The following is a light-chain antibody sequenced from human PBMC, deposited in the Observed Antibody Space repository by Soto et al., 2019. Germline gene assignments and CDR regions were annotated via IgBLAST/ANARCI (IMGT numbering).Light chain of an antibody. J-gene: IGLJ3*02. CDR3: QTWGTGPWV. CDR2: LNSDGSH. Sequence: QSVLTQSPSASASLGASVKLTCTLSSGHSSYAIAWHQQQPEKGPRYLMKLNSDGSHSEGDGIPDRFSGSNSGAERYLTISSLQSEDEADYYCQTWGTGPWVFGGGTKLTVL. V-gene: IGLV4-69*01. CDR1: SGHSSYA.